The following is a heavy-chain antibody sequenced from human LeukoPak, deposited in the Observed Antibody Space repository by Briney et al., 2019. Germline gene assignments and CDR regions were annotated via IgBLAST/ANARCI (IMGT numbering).Heavy chain of an antibody. V-gene: IGHV3-48*04. CDR1: GIIFSTYA. Sequence: GGSLRLSCELSGIIFSTYAMNWVRQAPGKGLEWLSYISGGSSGSTSIIHYADSVKGRFTISRDNAKNSLHLQMDSLSAEDTAVYYCGRDFRSGYYTEDWGQGALVIVSS. CDR2: ISGGSSGSTSII. D-gene: IGHD3-3*01. J-gene: IGHJ4*02. CDR3: GRDFRSGYYTED.